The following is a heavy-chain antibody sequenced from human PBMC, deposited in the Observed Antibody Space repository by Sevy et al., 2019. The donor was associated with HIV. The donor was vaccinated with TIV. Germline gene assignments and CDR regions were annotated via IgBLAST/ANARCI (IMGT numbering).Heavy chain of an antibody. J-gene: IGHJ4*02. CDR3: AREGCTKPHDY. D-gene: IGHD2-8*01. V-gene: IGHV3-23*01. Sequence: GGSLRLSCAASGFTFSKYSMSWVRQPPGKGLGWVSTLSFGCGEINYADSVKGRFTISRDNSKSSVDLQMNNLRPEDTAVYYCAREGCTKPHDYWGQGTLVTVSS. CDR2: LSFGCGEI. CDR1: GFTFSKYS.